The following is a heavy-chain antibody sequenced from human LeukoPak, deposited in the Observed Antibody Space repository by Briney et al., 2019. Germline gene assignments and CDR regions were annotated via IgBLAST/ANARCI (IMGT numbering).Heavy chain of an antibody. J-gene: IGHJ4*02. CDR1: GYTFTGYY. D-gene: IGHD1-26*01. V-gene: IGHV1-2*02. CDR3: AREEMLGASFDY. Sequence: ASVQVSCKASGYTFTGYYMHWLRQAPGQGLDWMGWINPNSGGTNYAQKFQGRVTMTRDTSISTAYMELSRLRSDDPAVYYCAREEMLGASFDYWGQGTLVTVSS. CDR2: INPNSGGT.